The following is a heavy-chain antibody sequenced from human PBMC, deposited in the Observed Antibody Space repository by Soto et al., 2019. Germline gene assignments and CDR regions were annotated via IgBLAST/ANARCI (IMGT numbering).Heavy chain of an antibody. V-gene: IGHV4-30-4*01. CDR1: GGSISSGDYY. D-gene: IGHD6-13*01. Sequence: PSETLSLTCTVSGGSISSGDYYWSWIRQPPGKGLEWIGYIYYSGSTYCNPSLKSRVTISVDTSKNQFSLKLSSVTAADTAVYYCARGGTKSIAAAEDYWGQGTLVTVSS. CDR2: IYYSGST. J-gene: IGHJ4*02. CDR3: ARGGTKSIAAAEDY.